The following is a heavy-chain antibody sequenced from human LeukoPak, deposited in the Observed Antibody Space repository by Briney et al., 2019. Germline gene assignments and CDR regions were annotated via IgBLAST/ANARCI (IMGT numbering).Heavy chain of an antibody. CDR3: ARNLRPGSSYGYYYGMDV. V-gene: IGHV3-7*01. J-gene: IGHJ6*02. CDR2: IKQDGSEK. CDR1: GFTVSSNY. D-gene: IGHD3-10*01. Sequence: GGSLRLSCAASGFTVSSNYMSWVRQAPGKGLEWVANIKQDGSEKYYVDSVKGRFTISRDNAKNSLYLQMNSLRAEDTAVYYCARNLRPGSSYGYYYGMDVWGQGTTVTVSS.